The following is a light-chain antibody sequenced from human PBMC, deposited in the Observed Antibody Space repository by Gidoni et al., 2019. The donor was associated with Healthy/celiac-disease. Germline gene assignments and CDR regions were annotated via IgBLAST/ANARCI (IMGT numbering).Light chain of an antibody. CDR3: QQSYSTLL. J-gene: IGKJ4*01. CDR2: AAS. CDR1: QSISSY. V-gene: IGKV1-39*01. Sequence: DIQMTQSPSSVSASVGDRVTITCRASQSISSYLNWYQQKPGKAPKLLIYAASSLQSGVPSRFSGSGSGTDFTLTISSLQPEDFATYYCQQSYSTLLFGGXTKVEIK.